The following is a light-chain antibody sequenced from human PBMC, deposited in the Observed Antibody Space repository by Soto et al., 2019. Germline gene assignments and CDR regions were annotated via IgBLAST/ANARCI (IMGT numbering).Light chain of an antibody. Sequence: EIVLTQSPATLSLSPREGASLSCRASQNISTYLAWYQQRPGQVPRLLIYGVSKRAPAIPPRFSGSGSGTDFTLSVSGLETEDFATYYCQQRTNSPPWTFGQGTKVDIK. CDR2: GVS. V-gene: IGKV3-11*01. J-gene: IGKJ1*01. CDR1: QNISTY. CDR3: QQRTNSPPWT.